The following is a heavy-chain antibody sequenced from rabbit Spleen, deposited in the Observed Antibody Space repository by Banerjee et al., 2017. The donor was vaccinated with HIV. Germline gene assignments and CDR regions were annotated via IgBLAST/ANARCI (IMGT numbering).Heavy chain of an antibody. Sequence: QSLEESGGGLVKPGASLTLTCKASGFSFNSGYDMCWVRQAPGKGLEWIACIYAGSSGNTYSAIWAKGRFTISRDNAQNTVFLQMTSLPAADTATYFCVREAGYGGYGDGNLWGPGTLVTVS. CDR3: VREAGYGGYGDGNL. CDR1: GFSFNSGYD. D-gene: IGHD6-1*01. V-gene: IGHV1S40*01. J-gene: IGHJ4*01. CDR2: IYAGSSGNT.